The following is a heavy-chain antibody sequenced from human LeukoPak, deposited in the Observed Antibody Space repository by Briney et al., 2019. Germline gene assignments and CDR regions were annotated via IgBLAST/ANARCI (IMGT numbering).Heavy chain of an antibody. V-gene: IGHV4-39*01. D-gene: IGHD2-2*01. CDR3: ARQVDTSRGAV. CDR2: IYYSGST. CDR1: GGSISSSSYY. J-gene: IGHJ6*04. Sequence: SETLSLTGTVSGGSISSSSYYWGWIRQPPGKGLEWIGSIYYSGSTYYNPSLKSRVTISVDTSKNQFSLKLSSVTAADTAVYYCARQVDTSRGAVWGKGTTVTVSS.